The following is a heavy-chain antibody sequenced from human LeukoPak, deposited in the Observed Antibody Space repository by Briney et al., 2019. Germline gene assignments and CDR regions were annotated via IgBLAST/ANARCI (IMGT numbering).Heavy chain of an antibody. V-gene: IGHV3-66*01. CDR3: ARVDYDGDYSF. D-gene: IGHD4-17*01. Sequence: PGGSLRLSCAASGFTVSSSYMSWVRQTPGKGLEWVSIIYNSGSTYYADSVKGRFTISRDNSKNTVYLQMNRPRAEDTAVYYCARVDYDGDYSFWGQGTLVTVSS. J-gene: IGHJ4*02. CDR2: IYNSGST. CDR1: GFTVSSSY.